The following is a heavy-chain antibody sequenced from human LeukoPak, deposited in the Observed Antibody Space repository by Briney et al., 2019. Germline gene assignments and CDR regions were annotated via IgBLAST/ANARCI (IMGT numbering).Heavy chain of an antibody. Sequence: PSETLSLTCTVSGGSISSYYWSWIRQPPGKGLEWIGYIYYSGSTNYNPSLKSRVTISVDTSRNQFSLKLSSVTTADTAVYYCARIYYSSSYDYWYLDLWGRGTLVTVSS. CDR1: GGSISSYY. CDR3: ARIYYSSSYDYWYLDL. D-gene: IGHD6-13*01. J-gene: IGHJ2*01. V-gene: IGHV4-59*01. CDR2: IYYSGST.